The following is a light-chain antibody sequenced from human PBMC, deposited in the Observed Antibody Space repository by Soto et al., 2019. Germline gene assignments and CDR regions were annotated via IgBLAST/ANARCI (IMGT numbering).Light chain of an antibody. CDR3: HQYNNWPPWT. V-gene: IGKV3-15*01. Sequence: EVVLTQSPATLSVSPGERATLSCRASHIISSNLAWYQQKPGQAPRLLIYGASTRATGIPARFSGSGSVTEFTLTISSLQSEDFAVYYCHQYNNWPPWTFGQGTKVDIK. CDR1: HIISSN. CDR2: GAS. J-gene: IGKJ1*01.